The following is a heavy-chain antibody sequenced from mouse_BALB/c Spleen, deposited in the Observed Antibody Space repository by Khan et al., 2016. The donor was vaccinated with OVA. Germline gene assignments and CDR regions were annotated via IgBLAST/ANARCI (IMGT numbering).Heavy chain of an antibody. CDR2: INTNTGEP. V-gene: IGHV9-3*02. D-gene: IGHD1-2*01. CDR1: GYSFTNYG. J-gene: IGHJ4*01. Sequence: QIQLVQSGPELKKPGETVKISCKASGYSFTNYGMNWVKQAPGKGLKWMGWINTNTGEPSYAEEFKGRFAFSLETSAGTAYLQINNLKKEDTASYFCARRFRTAYPLYYYAMDYWGQGTSVTVSS. CDR3: ARRFRTAYPLYYYAMDY.